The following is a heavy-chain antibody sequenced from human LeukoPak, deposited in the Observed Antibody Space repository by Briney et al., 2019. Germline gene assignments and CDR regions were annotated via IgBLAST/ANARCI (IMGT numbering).Heavy chain of an antibody. Sequence: AASVKVSCKASGYTFARYYIHWVRQATGQGLEWMGWMNPNSGNTGYAQKFQGRVTMTRNTSISTAYMELSSLRSEDTAVYYCARGHPNGGSGYYYPGYWGQGTLVTVSS. CDR3: ARGHPNGGSGYYYPGY. CDR2: MNPNSGNT. D-gene: IGHD3-22*01. V-gene: IGHV1-8*02. J-gene: IGHJ4*02. CDR1: GYTFARYY.